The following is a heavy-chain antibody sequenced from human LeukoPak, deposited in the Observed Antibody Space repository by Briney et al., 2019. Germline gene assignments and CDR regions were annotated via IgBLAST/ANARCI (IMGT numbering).Heavy chain of an antibody. V-gene: IGHV3-21*01. Sequence: GGCLRLSCAASGFTFSSYSMNWVRQAPGKGLEWVSSISSSSSHIYYGDSVKGRFTISRDNAKNSLYLQMNSLSAEDTAVYYCAVEMIYSPKAWGQGTLVTVSS. D-gene: IGHD5-24*01. CDR1: GFTFSSYS. CDR2: ISSSSSHI. J-gene: IGHJ5*02. CDR3: AVEMIYSPKA.